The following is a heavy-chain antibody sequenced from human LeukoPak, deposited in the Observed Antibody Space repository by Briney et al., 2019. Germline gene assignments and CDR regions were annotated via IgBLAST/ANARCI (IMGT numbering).Heavy chain of an antibody. J-gene: IGHJ4*02. CDR3: AHSTRGLHFDYYFYY. CDR2: IYWNDDK. D-gene: IGHD5-24*01. Sequence: AGPTQSNLTQPLTGTCAFAGFSLSTSGVSVGWIRQSPGKALEWLALIYWNDDKRYSSSLKSRLTITKDTSKNQVVLTMTNMDPVDTATYYCAHSTRGLHFDYYFYYWARENRVTVSS. CDR1: GFSLSTSGVS. V-gene: IGHV2-5*01.